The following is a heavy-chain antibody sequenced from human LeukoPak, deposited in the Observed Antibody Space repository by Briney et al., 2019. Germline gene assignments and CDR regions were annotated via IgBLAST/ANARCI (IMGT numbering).Heavy chain of an antibody. CDR2: FYYNGHT. CDR3: ASPQMEINLFDY. J-gene: IGHJ4*02. D-gene: IGHD5-24*01. V-gene: IGHV4-39*01. Sequence: PSETLSLTCGVSGGSIRGSTYYWAWIRQPPGRGLEWIGSFYYNGHTYYNASLESRVTISVDTSKNQVSLSLSSVTAADTAVYYCASPQMEINLFDYWGQGTLVTVSS. CDR1: GGSIRGSTYY.